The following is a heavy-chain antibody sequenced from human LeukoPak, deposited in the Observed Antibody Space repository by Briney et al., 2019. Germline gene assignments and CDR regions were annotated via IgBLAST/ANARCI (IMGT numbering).Heavy chain of an antibody. D-gene: IGHD2-2*01. CDR1: GFTFDDYA. CDR2: ISWNSGSI. V-gene: IGHV3-9*03. Sequence: GGSLKLSCAASGFTFDDYAMHWGRQAPGKGLEWVSGISWNSGSIGYADSVKGRFTISRDNAKNSLYLQMNSLRAEDIALYYCAKGYCGSTSCHFAYWGQGTLVTVSS. J-gene: IGHJ4*02. CDR3: AKGYCGSTSCHFAY.